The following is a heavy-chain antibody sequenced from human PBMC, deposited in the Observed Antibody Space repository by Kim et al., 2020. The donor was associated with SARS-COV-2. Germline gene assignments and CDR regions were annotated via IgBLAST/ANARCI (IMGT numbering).Heavy chain of an antibody. CDR1: GFTFSSYS. V-gene: IGHV3-7*01. J-gene: IGHJ4*02. CDR2: IKQDGSDK. D-gene: IGHD6-6*01. Sequence: GGSLRLSCAASGFTFSSYSMSWVRQAPGKGLEWVANIKQDGSDKYYVDSVKGRFTMSRDNAKNSLYLQMNNLRAEDTAVYYCAREANYSSFADWGQGTLVTVSS. CDR3: AREANYSSFAD.